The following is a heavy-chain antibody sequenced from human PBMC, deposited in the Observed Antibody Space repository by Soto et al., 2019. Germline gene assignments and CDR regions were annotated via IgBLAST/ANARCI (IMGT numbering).Heavy chain of an antibody. CDR3: ARVGLDWLSQGAVDY. J-gene: IGHJ4*02. CDR2: IYYSVST. D-gene: IGHD3-3*01. V-gene: IGHV4-31*03. Sequence: QVQLQEPGPGLVKPSQTLSLTCTVSGGSISSGGYYWSWIRQHPGKGLEWIGYIYYSVSTYYNPSLKSRVTISVDTSKNQFSLKLSSVTAADTAVYYCARVGLDWLSQGAVDYWGQGTLVTGSS. CDR1: GGSISSGGYY.